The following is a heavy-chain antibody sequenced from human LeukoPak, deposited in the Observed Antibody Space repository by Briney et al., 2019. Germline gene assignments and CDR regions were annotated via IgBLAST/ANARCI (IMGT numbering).Heavy chain of an antibody. D-gene: IGHD6-13*01. Sequence: SVKVSCKASGGTFTSYAISWVRQAPGQGLEWMGGIIPIFGTANYAQKFQGRVTMTRDTSTSTVYMDLSSLRSEDTAVYYCARSSGLPAAGTLWYFDLWGRGTLVTVSS. CDR1: GGTFTSYA. V-gene: IGHV1-69*05. J-gene: IGHJ2*01. CDR3: ARSSGLPAAGTLWYFDL. CDR2: IIPIFGTA.